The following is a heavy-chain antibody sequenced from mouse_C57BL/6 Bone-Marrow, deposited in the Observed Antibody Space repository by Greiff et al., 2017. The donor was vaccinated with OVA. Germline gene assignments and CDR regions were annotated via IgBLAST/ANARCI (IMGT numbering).Heavy chain of an antibody. V-gene: IGHV1-74*01. CDR1: GYTFTSYW. CDR3: ASGERGYPLGY. CDR2: IHPSDSDT. D-gene: IGHD2-2*01. J-gene: IGHJ2*01. Sequence: VQLQQPGAELVKPGASVKVSCKASGYTFTSYWMHWVKQRPGQGLEWIGRIHPSDSDTNYNQKFKGKATLTADKSSSTAYMELRSLTSEDSAVYFCASGERGYPLGYWGQGTTLTVSS.